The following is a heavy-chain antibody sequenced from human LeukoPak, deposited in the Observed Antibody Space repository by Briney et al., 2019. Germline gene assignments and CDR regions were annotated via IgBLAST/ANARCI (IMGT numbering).Heavy chain of an antibody. D-gene: IGHD3-10*01. J-gene: IGHJ6*03. CDR3: ARVTYGSGNYYVYYYYMDV. Sequence: PSETLSLTCTVSGGSISSIGYFWSWRRQPAGKGLEWIGHIYSSGNTNYNPSLKSRVTISIDTSKNQFSLKVTSVTAADTAVYYCARVTYGSGNYYVYYYYMDVWGKGTTVTVSS. CDR1: GGSISSIGYF. CDR2: IYSSGNT. V-gene: IGHV4-61*09.